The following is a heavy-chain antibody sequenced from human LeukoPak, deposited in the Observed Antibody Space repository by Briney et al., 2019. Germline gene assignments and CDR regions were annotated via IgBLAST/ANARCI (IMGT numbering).Heavy chain of an antibody. CDR1: GGSISSGDYY. CDR2: IYYSGST. J-gene: IGHJ4*02. Sequence: SQTLSLTCTVSGGSISSGDYYWSWIRQPPGKGLEWIGYIYYSGSTYYNPSLKSRVTISVDTSKNQFSLKLSSVTAADTAVYYCASSGYDKGLIVYWGRGALVTVSS. V-gene: IGHV4-30-4*08. CDR3: ASSGYDKGLIVY. D-gene: IGHD5-12*01.